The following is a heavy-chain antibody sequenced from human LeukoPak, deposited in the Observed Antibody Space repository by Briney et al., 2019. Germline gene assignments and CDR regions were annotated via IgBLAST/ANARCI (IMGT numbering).Heavy chain of an antibody. CDR3: ARDYYEGRDSY. V-gene: IGHV3-48*04. D-gene: IGHD3-22*01. J-gene: IGHJ4*02. CDR2: ISSSGDKT. Sequence: PGGSLRLSCAASGVALSTERMNWVRQAPGMGLEWLSYISSSGDKTYKTYYADSVKGRFTISRDNANNLLYLQMNSLRVDDTAVYYCARDYYEGRDSYWGQGTLVTVSS. CDR1: GVALSTER.